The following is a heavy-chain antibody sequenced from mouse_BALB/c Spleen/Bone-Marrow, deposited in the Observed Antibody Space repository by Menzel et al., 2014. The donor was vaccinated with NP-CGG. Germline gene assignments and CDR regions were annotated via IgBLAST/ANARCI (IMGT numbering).Heavy chain of an antibody. J-gene: IGHJ1*01. CDR2: ISYDGSN. CDR3: ARGLFFNV. D-gene: IGHD1-1*02. V-gene: IGHV3-6*02. Sequence: VQLQQSGPGLVKPSQSLSLTCSVTGYSITSGYYWNWIRQFPGNKLEWMGYISYDGSNNYNPSLKNRISITRDTSKNQFFLKLNSVTTEDTATYYCARGLFFNVWGAGTTVTVSS. CDR1: GYSITSGYY.